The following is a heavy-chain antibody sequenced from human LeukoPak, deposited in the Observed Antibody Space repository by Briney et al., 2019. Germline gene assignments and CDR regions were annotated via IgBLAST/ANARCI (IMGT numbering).Heavy chain of an antibody. D-gene: IGHD3-10*01. Sequence: PSETLSLTCAVYGGSFSGYYWSWIRQPPGKGLEWIGEINHSGSTNYNPSLKSRVTISVDTSKNQFSLKLSSVTAADTAVYYCARRRVLRITMVRGVIPNPTSFDYWGQGTLVTVSS. CDR2: INHSGST. CDR1: GGSFSGYY. J-gene: IGHJ4*02. V-gene: IGHV4-34*01. CDR3: ARRRVLRITMVRGVIPNPTSFDY.